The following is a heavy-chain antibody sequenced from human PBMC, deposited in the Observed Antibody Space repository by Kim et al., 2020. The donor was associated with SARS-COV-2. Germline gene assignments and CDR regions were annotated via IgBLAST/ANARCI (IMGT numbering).Heavy chain of an antibody. V-gene: IGHV3-23*01. Sequence: GGSLRLSCVGSGFTSSSYAMSWVRQAPGKGLEWVSTISGSGGSTFYADSVKGRFTISRDNSKNTLFLQMNSLRAEDTALYYCAKKYYGSGTSPFDYWGQGTLVTVSS. CDR2: ISGSGGST. CDR1: GFTSSSYA. CDR3: AKKYYGSGTSPFDY. J-gene: IGHJ4*02. D-gene: IGHD3-10*01.